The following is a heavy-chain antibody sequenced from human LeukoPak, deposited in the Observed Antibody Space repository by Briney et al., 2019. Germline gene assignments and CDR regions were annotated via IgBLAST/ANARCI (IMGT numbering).Heavy chain of an antibody. V-gene: IGHV4-59*01. J-gene: IGHJ3*01. Sequence: SETLSLTCTVSGGSISSYYWSWIRQLPGKGLEWIGYIYYSGSTNYNPSLKSRVTISVDTSKNQFSLKLSSVTAADTAVYYCARDAHYCSGGSCEWGQGTMVTVSS. CDR2: IYYSGST. D-gene: IGHD2-15*01. CDR3: ARDAHYCSGGSCE. CDR1: GGSISSYY.